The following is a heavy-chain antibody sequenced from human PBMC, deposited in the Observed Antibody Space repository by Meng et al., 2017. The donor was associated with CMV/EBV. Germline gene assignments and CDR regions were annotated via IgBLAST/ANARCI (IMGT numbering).Heavy chain of an antibody. CDR2: IYYSGST. D-gene: IGHD3-10*01. V-gene: IGHV4-39*07. CDR1: GGSISSSSYY. CDR3: VTWLWFGELSGYYFDY. Sequence: QRQLQESGPGLVKPSETLSLTCTVSGGSISSSSYYWGWIRQPPGKGLEWIGSIYYSGSTYYNPSLKSRVTISVDTSKNQFSLKLSSVTAADTAVYYCVTWLWFGELSGYYFDYWGQGTLVTVSS. J-gene: IGHJ4*02.